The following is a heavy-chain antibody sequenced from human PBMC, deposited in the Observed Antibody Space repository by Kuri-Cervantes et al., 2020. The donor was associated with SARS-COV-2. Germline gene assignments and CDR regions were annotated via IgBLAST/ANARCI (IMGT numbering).Heavy chain of an antibody. V-gene: IGHV4-39*01. J-gene: IGHJ6*02. D-gene: IGHD6-19*01. CDR3: ARGVGAAVAGTLITIYYYYGMDV. Sequence: SETLSLTCTVSGGSISSYYWGWIRQPPGKGLEWIGSIYYSGSTYYNPSLKSRVTISVDTSKNQFSLKLSSVTAADTAVYYCARGVGAAVAGTLITIYYYYGMDVWGQGTTVTVSS. CDR2: IYYSGST. CDR1: GGSISSYY.